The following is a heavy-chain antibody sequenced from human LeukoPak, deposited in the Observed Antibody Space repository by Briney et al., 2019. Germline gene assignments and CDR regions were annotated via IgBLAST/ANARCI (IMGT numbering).Heavy chain of an antibody. CDR3: AGDMKSGSGAFDI. V-gene: IGHV1-18*04. CDR1: GYTFTNYY. D-gene: IGHD1-26*01. Sequence: ASVKVSCKASGYTFTNYYIHWVRQAPGQGLEWMGWISAYNGNTNYAQKLQGRVTMTTDTSTSTAYMELRSLRSDDTAVYYCAGDMKSGSGAFDIWGQGTMVTVSS. CDR2: ISAYNGNT. J-gene: IGHJ3*02.